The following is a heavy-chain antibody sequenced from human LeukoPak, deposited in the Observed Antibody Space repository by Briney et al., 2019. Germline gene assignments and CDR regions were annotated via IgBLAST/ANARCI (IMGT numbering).Heavy chain of an antibody. D-gene: IGHD2/OR15-2a*01. CDR1: GGSISSGGYY. V-gene: IGHV4-31*03. J-gene: IGHJ4*02. Sequence: PSQTLSLTCTASGGSISSGGYYWSWIRQHPGKGLEWIGYIYYSGSTYYNPSLKSRVTISVDTSKNQFSLKLSSVTAADTAVYYCARGSKKGRNFDYWGQGTLVTVSS. CDR3: ARGSKKGRNFDY. CDR2: IYYSGST.